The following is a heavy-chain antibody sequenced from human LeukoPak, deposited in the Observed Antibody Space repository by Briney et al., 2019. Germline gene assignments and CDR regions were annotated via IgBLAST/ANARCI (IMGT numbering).Heavy chain of an antibody. J-gene: IGHJ4*02. Sequence: SETLSLTCTVSGGSISSYYWSWIRQPPGKGLEWIGYIYYSGSTNYNPSLKSRVTISVDTSKNQFSLKLSSVTAADTAVYYCARGPEALTGTIDYWGQGTLVTVSS. D-gene: IGHD1-7*01. CDR1: GGSISSYY. CDR3: ARGPEALTGTIDY. V-gene: IGHV4-59*01. CDR2: IYYSGST.